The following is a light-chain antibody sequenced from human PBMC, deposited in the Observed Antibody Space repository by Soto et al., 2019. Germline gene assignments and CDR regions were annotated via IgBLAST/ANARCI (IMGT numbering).Light chain of an antibody. J-gene: IGKJ1*01. V-gene: IGKV3-20*01. Sequence: EIVLTQSPGTLSVSPGERATLSCRASQTISSNYLAWYQQKPGQAPSLLVYCTSSRATGIPDRFSGSGCGTDFTLTIRTLEDEDSAIYYFQQYVSWTFGQGTKVEIK. CDR3: QQYVSWT. CDR2: CTS. CDR1: QTISSNY.